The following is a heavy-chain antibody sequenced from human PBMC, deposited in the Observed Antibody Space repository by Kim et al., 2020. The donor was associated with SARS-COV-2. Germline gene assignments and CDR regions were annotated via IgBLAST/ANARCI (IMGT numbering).Heavy chain of an antibody. CDR2: IYYSGST. J-gene: IGHJ4*02. CDR1: GGSVSSGSYY. V-gene: IGHV4-61*01. CDR3: AQRGLGRQSVDY. D-gene: IGHD3-10*01. Sequence: SETLSLTCTVSGGSVSSGSYYWSWIRQPPGKGLEWIGYIYYSGSTNYNPSLKSRVTISVDTSKNQFSLKLSSVTAAETAGYYCAQRGLGRQSVDYWGQGTLVTVSS.